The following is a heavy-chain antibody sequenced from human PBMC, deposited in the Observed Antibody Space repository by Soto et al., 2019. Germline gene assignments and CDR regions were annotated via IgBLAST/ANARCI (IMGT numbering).Heavy chain of an antibody. Sequence: GGSLRLSCAASGFTFSSYSINWVRQAPGKGLEWVSSISSSSSYIYYADSVKGRFTISRDNAKNPLYLQMNSLRAEDTAVYYCARVNLYHWNAYGMDVWGQGTTVNVSS. V-gene: IGHV3-21*01. CDR1: GFTFSSYS. J-gene: IGHJ6*02. CDR2: ISSSSSYI. CDR3: ARVNLYHWNAYGMDV. D-gene: IGHD1-20*01.